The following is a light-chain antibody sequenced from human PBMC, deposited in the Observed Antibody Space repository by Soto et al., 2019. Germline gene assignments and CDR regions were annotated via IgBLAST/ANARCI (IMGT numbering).Light chain of an antibody. CDR3: MQGTHWPRT. V-gene: IGKV2-28*01. Sequence: DVVMTHSPLSLPVIPGEPASIPFSSNQILLNSNGYNYLDWYLQKPGQSPQLLIYLGSNRASGVPDRFSGSGSGTDFTLKISRVEAEDVGVYYCMQGTHWPRTFGQGTKVDIK. CDR2: LGS. J-gene: IGKJ1*01. CDR1: QILLNSNGYNY.